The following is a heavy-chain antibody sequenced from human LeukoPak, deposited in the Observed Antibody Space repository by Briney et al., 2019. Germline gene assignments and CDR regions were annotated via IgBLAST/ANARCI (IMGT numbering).Heavy chain of an antibody. CDR3: ARHNGEGRGLYDSSGHFDS. V-gene: IGHV5-51*01. Sequence: GESLNISCKGSGYSFTSYWIGWVRQMPGKGLECMGIIYPGDSNTRYSPSFQGQVTISADKSISTAYLQWSSLKASDTAMYYCARHNGEGRGLYDSSGHFDSWGQGTLVTVSS. J-gene: IGHJ4*02. CDR2: IYPGDSNT. D-gene: IGHD3-22*01. CDR1: GYSFTSYW.